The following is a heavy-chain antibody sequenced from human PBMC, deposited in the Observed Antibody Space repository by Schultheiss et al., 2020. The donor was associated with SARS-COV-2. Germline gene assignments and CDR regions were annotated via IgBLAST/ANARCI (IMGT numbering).Heavy chain of an antibody. V-gene: IGHV3-66*04. CDR3: ARQSSSGWYPQYFQH. J-gene: IGHJ1*01. D-gene: IGHD6-19*01. CDR2: IYGGGST. Sequence: GGSLRLSCAASGFTVNSNYMSWVRQAPGEGLEWVSIIYGGGSTYYADSVKGRFTISRDNAKNSLYLQMNSLRAEDTAVYYCARQSSSGWYPQYFQHWGQGTLVTVSS. CDR1: GFTVNSNY.